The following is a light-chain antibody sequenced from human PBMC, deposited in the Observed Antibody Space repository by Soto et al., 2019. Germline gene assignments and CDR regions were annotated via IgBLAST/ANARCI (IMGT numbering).Light chain of an antibody. Sequence: QMTQSPSYQSASVGDRVTITGRASQSINSYLNWYQQKPGKAPKLLIYAASSLQSGVPSRFSGSGSETDFTLTITSLQPDDFATYYCQQSFSTPRTFGQGTRVEI. CDR2: AAS. CDR3: QQSFSTPRT. J-gene: IGKJ1*01. V-gene: IGKV1-39*01. CDR1: QSINSY.